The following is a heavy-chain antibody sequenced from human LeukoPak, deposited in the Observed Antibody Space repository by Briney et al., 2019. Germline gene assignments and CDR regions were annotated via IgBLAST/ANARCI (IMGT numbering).Heavy chain of an antibody. Sequence: PGGSLRLSCADSGFTVSSNYMSWVRQAPGKGLEWVSVIYSGGSTYYADSVKGRFTISRDNSKNTLYLQMNSLRAEDTAVYYCARDVEYCSGGSCYAYDYWGQGTLVTVSS. J-gene: IGHJ4*02. V-gene: IGHV3-53*01. CDR1: GFTVSSNY. CDR3: ARDVEYCSGGSCYAYDY. D-gene: IGHD2-15*01. CDR2: IYSGGST.